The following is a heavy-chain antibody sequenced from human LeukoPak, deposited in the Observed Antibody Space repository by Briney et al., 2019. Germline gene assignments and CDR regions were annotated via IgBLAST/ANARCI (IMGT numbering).Heavy chain of an antibody. CDR3: AGFFYHNSGDAFDL. D-gene: IGHD6-19*01. J-gene: IGHJ3*01. V-gene: IGHV1-69*05. Sequence: SVKVSCKASGGSFTFNSHAISWLRQAPGQGLEWMGGLIPIYGSANYAQKFQGRVTITTDESTRTVYMELSSLRPEDSAVYYCAGFFYHNSGDAFDLWGQGTMVPVSS. CDR2: LIPIYGSA. CDR1: GGSFTFNSHA.